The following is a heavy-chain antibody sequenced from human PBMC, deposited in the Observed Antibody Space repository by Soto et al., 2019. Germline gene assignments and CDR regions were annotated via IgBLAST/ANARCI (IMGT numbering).Heavy chain of an antibody. D-gene: IGHD6-19*01. CDR3: ARLSAVAVTGYYYYGMDA. J-gene: IGHJ6*02. V-gene: IGHV4-39*01. CDR2: IYYSGST. Sequence: SETLSLTCSVSGGSISSSGCYWGWIRQPPGKGLEWIGSIYYSGSTYFNPSLQSRVTISVDTSKNQFSLKLSSATAADTAVYYCARLSAVAVTGYYYYGMDAWGQGTTVTVSS. CDR1: GGSISSSGCY.